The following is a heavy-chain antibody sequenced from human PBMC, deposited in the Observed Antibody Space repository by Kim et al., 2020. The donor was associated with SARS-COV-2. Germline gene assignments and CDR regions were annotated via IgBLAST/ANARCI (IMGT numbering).Heavy chain of an antibody. D-gene: IGHD2-15*01. J-gene: IGHJ4*02. CDR1: GYTFTSYA. V-gene: IGHV1-3*01. CDR2: INAGNGNT. CDR3: ARDRHSDCSGGSCYSGGGDY. Sequence: ASVKVSCKASGYTFTSYAMHWVRQAPGQRLEWMGWINAGNGNTKYSQKFQGRVTITRDTSASTAYMELSSLRSEDTAVYYCARDRHSDCSGGSCYSGGGDYWGQGTLVTVSS.